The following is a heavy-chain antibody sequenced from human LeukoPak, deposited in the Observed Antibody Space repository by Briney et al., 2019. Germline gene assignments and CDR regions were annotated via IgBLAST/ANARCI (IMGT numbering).Heavy chain of an antibody. D-gene: IGHD4-23*01. V-gene: IGHV1-2*02. J-gene: IGHJ5*02. CDR2: INPNSGGT. CDR1: GYTFTGYY. Sequence: ASVKVSCKASGYTFTGYYMHWVRKAPGQGLEWMGWINPNSGGTNYAQKFQGRVTMTRDTSISTAYMELSRLRSDDTAVYYCARAFPPRWSSRGFDPWGQGTLVTVSS. CDR3: ARAFPPRWSSRGFDP.